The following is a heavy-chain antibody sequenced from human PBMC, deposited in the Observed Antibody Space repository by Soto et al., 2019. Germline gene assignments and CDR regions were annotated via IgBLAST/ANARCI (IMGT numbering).Heavy chain of an antibody. V-gene: IGHV4-59*08. CDR1: GGSINNYY. CDR3: ARPGSSSYWYFDL. J-gene: IGHJ2*01. CDR2: IYYTGST. D-gene: IGHD3-10*01. Sequence: QVQLQESGPGLVKPSETLSLTCTVSGGSINNYYWSWIRQPPGKGLEWIGYIYYTGSTNYNPPLRSRVTISLDTSKNQFSLRLSSVTATDTAVYYCARPGSSSYWYFDLWGRGTLVTVSS.